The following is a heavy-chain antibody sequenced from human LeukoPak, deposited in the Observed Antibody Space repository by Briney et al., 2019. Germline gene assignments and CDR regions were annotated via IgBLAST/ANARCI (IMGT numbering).Heavy chain of an antibody. CDR2: ISYSSETI. V-gene: IGHV3-9*01. D-gene: IGHD3-22*01. CDR1: GFSFDEYA. CDR3: AKDIWDYYDSSGYYPQYLQH. Sequence: GGSLRLSCAASGFSFDEYAMHWVWQVPGKGLEWVSGISYSSETIGYVDSVKGRFTISRDNAKKSLYLQMNSLRAEDTALYYCAKDIWDYYDSSGYYPQYLQHWGQGTLVTVSS. J-gene: IGHJ1*01.